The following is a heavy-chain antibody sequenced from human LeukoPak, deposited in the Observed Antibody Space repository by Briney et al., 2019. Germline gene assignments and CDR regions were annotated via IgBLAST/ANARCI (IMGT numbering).Heavy chain of an antibody. D-gene: IGHD3-22*01. CDR2: INPNSGGT. V-gene: IGHV1-2*02. J-gene: IGHJ3*01. CDR3: ARDLVYDGSSTGAFDF. CDR1: GYTFTGYY. Sequence: ASVKVSCKASGYTFTGYYMHWVRQAPGQGLEWMGWINPNSGGTNYAQKFQGRVTMTRDTSISTAYMELSRLRSDDTAVYYCARDLVYDGSSTGAFDFWGQGTLVSVS.